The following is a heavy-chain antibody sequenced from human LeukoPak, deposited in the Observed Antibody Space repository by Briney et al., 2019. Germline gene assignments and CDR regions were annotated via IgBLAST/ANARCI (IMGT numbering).Heavy chain of an antibody. CDR3: ARGDRFRYSYADY. Sequence: GRSLRLSCAASGFTFDDYAMHWVRQAPGKGLEWVSGISWNSGSIGYADSVKGRFTISRDNAKKSLYLQMNSLRAEDMALYYCARGDRFRYSYADYWGQGTLVIVSS. CDR1: GFTFDDYA. J-gene: IGHJ4*02. CDR2: ISWNSGSI. D-gene: IGHD5-18*01. V-gene: IGHV3-9*03.